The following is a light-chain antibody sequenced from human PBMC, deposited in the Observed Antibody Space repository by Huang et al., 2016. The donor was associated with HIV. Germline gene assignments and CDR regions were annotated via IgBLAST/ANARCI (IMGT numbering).Light chain of an antibody. CDR2: WAS. Sequence: DIEMTQSPDSLTVSLGARAIINCKSSQAVLINSNKKNYLAWYQQRPGQPPKVLIYWASSRESGVPDRFSGSGSGTDFNLTISSLQPEDLAVYYCQQYYSPPYTFGQGTRLEI. CDR1: QAVLINSNKKNY. J-gene: IGKJ2*01. CDR3: QQYYSPPYT. V-gene: IGKV4-1*01.